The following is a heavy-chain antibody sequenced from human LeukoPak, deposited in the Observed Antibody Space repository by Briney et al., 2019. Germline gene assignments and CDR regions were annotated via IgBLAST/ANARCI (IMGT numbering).Heavy chain of an antibody. D-gene: IGHD2-8*01. CDR2: INPNSGDT. J-gene: IGHJ6*03. CDR3: ARGGLRVMVYRLYYMDV. Sequence: GASVKVSCKASGYTFTGYYMHWVRQAPGQGLEWMGWINPNSGDTKYAQKFQGRVTMTRDTSISTAYMELTRLRSDDTAVYYCARGGLRVMVYRLYYMDVWGNGTTVTVSS. V-gene: IGHV1-2*02. CDR1: GYTFTGYY.